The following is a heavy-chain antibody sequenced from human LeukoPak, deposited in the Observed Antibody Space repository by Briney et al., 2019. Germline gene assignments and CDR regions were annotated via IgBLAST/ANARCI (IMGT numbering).Heavy chain of an antibody. J-gene: IGHJ3*01. CDR1: GFTFSSYW. CDR2: INSDASST. CDR3: ARVQGHPPNGLDV. V-gene: IGHV3-74*01. D-gene: IGHD2-8*01. Sequence: GRSLRLSCAASGFTFSSYWMHWVRQAPGKGLVWVSRINSDASSTSYADSVKGRFTISRDNAKNTLYLQMNSLRAEDTAVYYCARVQGHPPNGLDVWGQGTMVTVSS.